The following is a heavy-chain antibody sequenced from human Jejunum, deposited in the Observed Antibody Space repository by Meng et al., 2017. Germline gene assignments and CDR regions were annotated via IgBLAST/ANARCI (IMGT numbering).Heavy chain of an antibody. J-gene: IGHJ4*02. D-gene: IGHD3-16*01. V-gene: IGHV7-4-1*02. CDR2: ITTYSGSP. Sequence: QLQLAQSGSELKNPVAAVTVSCMASGYSFMTYALNWVRQAPGQVLEWMGWITTYSGSPTYAQGFTGRFVFSLDTSVSTAYLQINNLQSDDTAVYYCARRSLGEMSGDPDYWGQGTLVTVSS. CDR3: ARRSLGEMSGDPDY. CDR1: GYSFMTYA.